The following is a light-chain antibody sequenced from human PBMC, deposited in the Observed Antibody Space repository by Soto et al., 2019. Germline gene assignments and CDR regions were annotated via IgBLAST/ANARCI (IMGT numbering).Light chain of an antibody. V-gene: IGKV3-20*01. Sequence: IVLTQSPGTLSLSPGEGATLSCRASQSVSSSFLAWYQQKPGQAPRLLIYGASSRAPGIPDRFRGSASGTDFTLTISRLEPEDFALYYCQQYGSSPWTFGQGTKVEIK. CDR2: GAS. CDR3: QQYGSSPWT. J-gene: IGKJ1*01. CDR1: QSVSSSF.